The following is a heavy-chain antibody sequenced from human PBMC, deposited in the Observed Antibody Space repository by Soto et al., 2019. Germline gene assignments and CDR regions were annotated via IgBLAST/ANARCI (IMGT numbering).Heavy chain of an antibody. CDR1: GFTFSSYA. D-gene: IGHD6-6*01. Sequence: GGSLRLSCAASGFTFSSYAMSWVRQASGRGLEWVSIISGNGGSTYYAASVKGRFTISRDNTKNTLYLQMDSLTAEDTAVYYCAKGSEFSNSYTLDFDFWGQGALVTVSS. CDR2: ISGNGGST. J-gene: IGHJ4*02. CDR3: AKGSEFSNSYTLDFDF. V-gene: IGHV3-23*01.